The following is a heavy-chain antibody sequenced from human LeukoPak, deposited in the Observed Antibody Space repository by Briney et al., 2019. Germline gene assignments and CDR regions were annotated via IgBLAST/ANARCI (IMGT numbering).Heavy chain of an antibody. V-gene: IGHV1-18*01. D-gene: IGHD3-10*01. CDR3: ARAMVRGVIGPLDAFDI. CDR2: ISAYNGNT. CDR1: GYTFTSYG. J-gene: IGHJ3*02. Sequence: GASVKVSCKASGYTFTSYGISWVRQAPGQGLEWMGWISAYNGNTNYAQKLQGRVTMTTDTSTSTAYMELRSLRSDDTAVYYCARAMVRGVIGPLDAFDIWGQGTMVTVSS.